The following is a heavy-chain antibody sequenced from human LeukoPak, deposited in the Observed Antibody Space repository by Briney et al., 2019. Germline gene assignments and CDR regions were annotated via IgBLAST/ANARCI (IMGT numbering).Heavy chain of an antibody. CDR1: GFTFSSYA. Sequence: GGSLRLSCAASGFTFSSYAMSWVRQAPGKGLEWVSAVSGSGGSTYYADSVKGRFTISTDNSKNTLYLQMKSLRAEDTAVYYCARGPIFYCYCDSSGLDYWGQGTLVTVSS. CDR2: VSGSGGST. V-gene: IGHV3-23*01. D-gene: IGHD3-22*01. CDR3: ARGPIFYCYCDSSGLDY. J-gene: IGHJ4*02.